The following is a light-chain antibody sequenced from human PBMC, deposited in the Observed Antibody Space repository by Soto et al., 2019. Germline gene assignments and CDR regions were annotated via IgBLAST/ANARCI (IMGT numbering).Light chain of an antibody. V-gene: IGKV3-20*01. CDR3: QQYGSSFPYT. Sequence: EVVLTQSPGTLSLSPGERATLSCRASQTVTNNYLAWFQQKPGQAPTLLIFGSSDRATGIPDRFSGSGSGNDFTLHISRLGAEDFALYYCQQYGSSFPYTFGQGTMLEIK. CDR1: QTVTNNY. CDR2: GSS. J-gene: IGKJ2*01.